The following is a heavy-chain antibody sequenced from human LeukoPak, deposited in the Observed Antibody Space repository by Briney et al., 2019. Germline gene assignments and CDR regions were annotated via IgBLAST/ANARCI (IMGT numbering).Heavy chain of an antibody. CDR1: GGTFSSYA. D-gene: IGHD3-22*01. CDR2: IIPIFGTA. V-gene: IGHV1-69*05. J-gene: IGHJ1*01. CDR3: ARGSPYYYDSSSLLIQH. Sequence: SVKVSCKASGGTFSSYAISWVRQAPGQGLEWMGGIIPIFGTANCAQKFQGRVTITTDESTSTAYMELSSLRSEDTAVYYCARGSPYYYDSSSLLIQHWGQGTLVTVSS.